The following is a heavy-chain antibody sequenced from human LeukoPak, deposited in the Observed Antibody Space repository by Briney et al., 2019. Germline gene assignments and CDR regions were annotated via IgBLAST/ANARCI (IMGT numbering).Heavy chain of an antibody. CDR2: MNPNSGNT. J-gene: IGHJ5*02. Sequence: ASVKVSCKASGYTFTSYDINWVRQATGQGLGWMGWMNPNSGNTGYAQKFQGRVTMTRNTSISTAYMELSSLRSEDTAVYYCARVQAPRITIFGVVIRSAWFDPWGQGTLVTVSS. D-gene: IGHD3-3*01. V-gene: IGHV1-8*01. CDR3: ARVQAPRITIFGVVIRSAWFDP. CDR1: GYTFTSYD.